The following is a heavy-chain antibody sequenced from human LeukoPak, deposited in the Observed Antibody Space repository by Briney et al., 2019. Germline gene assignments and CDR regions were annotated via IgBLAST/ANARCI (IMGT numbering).Heavy chain of an antibody. CDR3: ARVDYGSGSYGYYYYYYMDV. CDR1: GFTFSSYS. CDR2: ISSRGSYI. D-gene: IGHD3-10*01. Sequence: GSLRLSCAASGFTFSSYSMNWVRQAPEKGLEWVSSISSRGSYIYYADSVKGRFTISRDNAENSLYLQMNSLRAEDTAVYYCARVDYGSGSYGYYYYYYMDVWGKGTTVTISS. V-gene: IGHV3-21*01. J-gene: IGHJ6*03.